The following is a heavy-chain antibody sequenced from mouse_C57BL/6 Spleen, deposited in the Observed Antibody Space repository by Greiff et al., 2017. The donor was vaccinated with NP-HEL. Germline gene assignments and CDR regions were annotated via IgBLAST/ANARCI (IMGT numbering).Heavy chain of an antibody. CDR1: GYTFTSYW. Sequence: QVQLQQSGAELVKPGASVKMSCKASGYTFTSYWITWVKQRPGQGLEWIGDIYPGSGSTNYNEKFKSKATLTVDTSSSTAYMQLSSLTSEDSAVYYCAVTTVVERAMDYWGQGTSVTVSS. J-gene: IGHJ4*01. CDR3: AVTTVVERAMDY. CDR2: IYPGSGST. D-gene: IGHD1-1*01. V-gene: IGHV1-55*01.